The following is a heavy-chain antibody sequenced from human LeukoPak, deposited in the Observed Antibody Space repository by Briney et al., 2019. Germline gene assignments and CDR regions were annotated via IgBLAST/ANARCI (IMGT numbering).Heavy chain of an antibody. CDR1: GFTFTNAW. CDR2: IKRKTDGGTT. D-gene: IGHD1-26*01. CDR3: TTGGDSGTYYVDYYFDF. Sequence: GGSLRLSCAASGFTFTNAWMNWVRQAPGKGREWVGRIKRKTDGGTTDYAEPVKGRFTISRDDSKKTLYLQMNSLKTEDTAVYYCTTGGDSGTYYVDYYFDFWGQGTLVTVSS. V-gene: IGHV3-15*01. J-gene: IGHJ4*02.